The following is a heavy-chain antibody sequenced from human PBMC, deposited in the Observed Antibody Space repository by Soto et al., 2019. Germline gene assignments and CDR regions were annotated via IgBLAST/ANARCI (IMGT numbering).Heavy chain of an antibody. Sequence: QVHLVQSGAEVKKHGASVKVSCKASGYIFTGYHIHWGRQAPGRGLEWMGWSNPNSGDTEYAQNFQGRVTMTRDTAFNLVYMEMSGLMSDDTAVYYCERDARGTRGFDEMDIWGQGTTVTVSS. D-gene: IGHD3-9*01. V-gene: IGHV1-2*02. J-gene: IGHJ6*02. CDR2: SNPNSGDT. CDR3: ERDARGTRGFDEMDI. CDR1: GYIFTGYH.